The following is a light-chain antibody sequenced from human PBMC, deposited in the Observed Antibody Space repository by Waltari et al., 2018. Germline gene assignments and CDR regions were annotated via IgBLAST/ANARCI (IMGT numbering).Light chain of an antibody. Sequence: DTQMIQPRPSVSASAGHRVTITCRASQPISNWVAWYQQKPGKAPKLLIFATSSLHSGVPSRFSGSGSGTDFTLTIKNLQPEDFATYYCQLTSTFPLFTFGPGTKVDIK. J-gene: IGKJ3*01. CDR3: QLTSTFPLFT. CDR2: ATS. CDR1: QPISNW. V-gene: IGKV1-12*01.